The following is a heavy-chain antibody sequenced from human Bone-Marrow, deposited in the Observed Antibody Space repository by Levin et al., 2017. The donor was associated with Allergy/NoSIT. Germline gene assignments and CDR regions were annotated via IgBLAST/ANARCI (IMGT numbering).Heavy chain of an antibody. CDR2: ISYDGSNK. Sequence: GGSLRLSCAASGFTFSSYAMHWVRQAPGKGLEWVAVISYDGSNKYYADSVKGRFTISRDNSKNTLYLQMNSLRAEDTAVYYCARELHRTPTYYDFWSGYSPLDYWGQGTLVTVSS. D-gene: IGHD3-3*01. V-gene: IGHV3-30-3*01. CDR3: ARELHRTPTYYDFWSGYSPLDY. J-gene: IGHJ4*02. CDR1: GFTFSSYA.